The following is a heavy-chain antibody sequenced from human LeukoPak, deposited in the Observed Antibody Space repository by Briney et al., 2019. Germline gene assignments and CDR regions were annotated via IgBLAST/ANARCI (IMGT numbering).Heavy chain of an antibody. D-gene: IGHD1-1*01. Sequence: GASVKVSCKASGYTFTSYYMHWVRQAPGQGLEWMGIINPSGGSTSYAQKFQGRVTMTRDTSISTAYMELSRLRSDDTAVYYCARAPRLRARTTVDYWGQGTLVTVSS. CDR1: GYTFTSYY. CDR2: INPSGGST. J-gene: IGHJ4*02. V-gene: IGHV1-46*01. CDR3: ARAPRLRARTTVDY.